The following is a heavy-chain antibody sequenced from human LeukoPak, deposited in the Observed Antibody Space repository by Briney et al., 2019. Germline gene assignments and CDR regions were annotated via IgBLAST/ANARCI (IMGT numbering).Heavy chain of an antibody. CDR1: GGSFSGYY. Sequence: SETLSLTCAVYGGSFSGYYWSWIRQPPGKGLEWIGEINHSGSTNYNPSLKSRVTISVDTSKNQFSLKLSSVTAADTAVYYCARDLVAGRPFDYWGQGTLSPSPQ. CDR3: ARDLVAGRPFDY. V-gene: IGHV4-34*01. D-gene: IGHD6-19*01. CDR2: INHSGST. J-gene: IGHJ4*02.